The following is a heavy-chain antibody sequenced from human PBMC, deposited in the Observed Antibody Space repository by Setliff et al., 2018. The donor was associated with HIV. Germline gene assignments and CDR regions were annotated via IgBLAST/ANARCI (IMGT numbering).Heavy chain of an antibody. Sequence: KPSETLSLTCTVSGGSISSGGYYWTWIRQHPGKGLEWIGFIYYSGSTYYNPSLKSRVTISVDTSKNQFSLKLSSVTAGDAAVYYCARVGPHYYDSSGWVNWFDPWGQGTLVTVSS. J-gene: IGHJ5*02. CDR1: GGSISSGGYY. CDR2: IYYSGST. V-gene: IGHV4-31*03. CDR3: ARVGPHYYDSSGWVNWFDP. D-gene: IGHD3-22*01.